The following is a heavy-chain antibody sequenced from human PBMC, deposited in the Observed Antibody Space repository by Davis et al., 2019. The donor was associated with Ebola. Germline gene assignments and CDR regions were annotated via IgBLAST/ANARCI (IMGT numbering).Heavy chain of an antibody. D-gene: IGHD5-18*01. V-gene: IGHV4-39*07. CDR1: GGSVNSGSYY. CDR3: ARGRRYSYGPPRY. J-gene: IGHJ4*02. Sequence: MPSETLSLTCTVSGGSVNSGSYYWGWVRQPPGKGLEWIGSIYYSGSTNYNPSLKSRVTISVDTSKNQFSLKLSSVTAADTAVYYCARGRRYSYGPPRYWGQGTLVTVSS. CDR2: IYYSGST.